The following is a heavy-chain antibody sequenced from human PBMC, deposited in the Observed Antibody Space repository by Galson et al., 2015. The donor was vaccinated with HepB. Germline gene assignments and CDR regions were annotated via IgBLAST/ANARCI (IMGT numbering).Heavy chain of an antibody. Sequence: SLRLSCAASGFVFSDYAMSWVRQAPGKGLEWVSSISGSGSVTYYEDSVKGRFTISRDNSKNTLYVQMNGLRVEDTAVYYCAKNSSDYFAMDVWGQGTTVTVSS. CDR3: AKNSSDYFAMDV. J-gene: IGHJ6*02. V-gene: IGHV3-23*01. CDR2: ISGSGSVT. CDR1: GFVFSDYA. D-gene: IGHD3-22*01.